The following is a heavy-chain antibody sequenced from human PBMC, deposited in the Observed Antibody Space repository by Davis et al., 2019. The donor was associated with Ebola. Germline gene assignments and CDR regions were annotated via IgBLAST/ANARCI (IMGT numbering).Heavy chain of an antibody. CDR3: ARHKGRVRYYGMDV. V-gene: IGHV4-34*01. CDR2: INHSGST. Sequence: MPSETLSLTCAVYGGSFSGYYWSWIRQPPGKGLEWIGEINHSGSTNYNPSLKSRVTISVDRSKNQFSLKLSSVTAADTAVYYCARHKGRVRYYGMDVWGQGNTVTVSS. CDR1: GGSFSGYY. J-gene: IGHJ6*02.